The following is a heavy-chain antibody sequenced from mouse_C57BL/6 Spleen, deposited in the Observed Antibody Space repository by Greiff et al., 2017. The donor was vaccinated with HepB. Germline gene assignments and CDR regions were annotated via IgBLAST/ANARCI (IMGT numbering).Heavy chain of an antibody. CDR3: SSPPLGYGSRGYFDV. Sequence: QVQLKQSGAELVRPGASVTLSCKASGYTFTDYEMHWVKQTPVHGLEWIGAIDPETGGTAYNQKFKGKAILTADKSSSTAYMELLSLTSEDSAVYYCSSPPLGYGSRGYFDVWGTGTTVTVSS. J-gene: IGHJ1*03. D-gene: IGHD1-1*01. CDR1: GYTFTDYE. V-gene: IGHV1-15*01. CDR2: IDPETGGT.